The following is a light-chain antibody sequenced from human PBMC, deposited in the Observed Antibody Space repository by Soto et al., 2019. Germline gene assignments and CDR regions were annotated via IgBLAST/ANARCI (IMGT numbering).Light chain of an antibody. J-gene: IGLJ2*01. CDR3: QSHDSSNAVV. CDR2: EDN. CDR1: SGSIASNY. V-gene: IGLV6-57*03. Sequence: NFMLTQPHSVSESPGKTVTISCTRSSGSIASNYVQWYQQRPGSAPTTVIYEDNQRPSGVPDRFSGSIDSSSNSASLTNSGLKTEDEADYYCQSHDSSNAVVFGGGTKLTVL.